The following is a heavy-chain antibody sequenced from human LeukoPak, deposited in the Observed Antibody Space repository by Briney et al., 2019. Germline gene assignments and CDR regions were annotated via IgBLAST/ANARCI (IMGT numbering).Heavy chain of an antibody. CDR2: ISISSSTI. Sequence: GGSLRLSCAASGFTFSSCSMNWVRQAPGKGLEWVSYISISSSTIYYADSVKGRFTISRDNAKNSLYLQMNSLRAEDTAVYYCAREGWDLNALDIWGQGTMVTVSP. D-gene: IGHD1-26*01. CDR3: AREGWDLNALDI. V-gene: IGHV3-48*01. J-gene: IGHJ3*02. CDR1: GFTFSSCS.